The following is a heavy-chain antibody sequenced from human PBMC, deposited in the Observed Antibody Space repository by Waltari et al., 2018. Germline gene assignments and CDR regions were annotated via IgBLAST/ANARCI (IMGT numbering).Heavy chain of an antibody. CDR3: ATDRGGATQDYYYYGMDV. Sequence: QVQLVQSGAEVKKPGASVKVSCKVSGYTLPELSMHWVRQAPGKGIEGMGGCDREDGETIYAQKLQGRVTMTEDTSTDTAYMELSSLRSEGTAVYYCATDRGGATQDYYYYGMDVWGQGTTVTVSS. J-gene: IGHJ6*02. CDR2: CDREDGET. D-gene: IGHD1-26*01. CDR1: GYTLPELS. V-gene: IGHV1-24*01.